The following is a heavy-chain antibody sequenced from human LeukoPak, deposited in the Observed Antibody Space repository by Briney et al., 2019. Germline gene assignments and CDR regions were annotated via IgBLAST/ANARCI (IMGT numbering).Heavy chain of an antibody. CDR1: GFTFSSYE. Sequence: QPGGSLRLSCAASGFTFSSYEMNWVRQAPGKGLEWVANIKQDGSEKYYVDSVKGRFTISRDNAKNSLYLQMNSLRAEDTAVYYCARELYSGYAGWIYYYYYYMDVWGKGTTVTISS. J-gene: IGHJ6*03. D-gene: IGHD5-12*01. CDR2: IKQDGSEK. V-gene: IGHV3-7*01. CDR3: ARELYSGYAGWIYYYYYYMDV.